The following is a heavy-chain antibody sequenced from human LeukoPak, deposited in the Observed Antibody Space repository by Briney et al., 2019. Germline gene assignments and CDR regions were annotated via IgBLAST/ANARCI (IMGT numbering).Heavy chain of an antibody. J-gene: IGHJ4*02. V-gene: IGHV3-73*01. CDR1: GLTFSGSG. D-gene: IGHD3-9*01. Sequence: AWGSLRLSCAASGLTFSGSGIHWVRQASGKGLEWLGRIGRQGDSDATRYAASLKGKFTISRVDSRNTAYLQMNSLKTEDTAVSYCAGDYNFLTGLNYWGQGTLVTVSS. CDR2: IGRQGDSDAT. CDR3: AGDYNFLTGLNY.